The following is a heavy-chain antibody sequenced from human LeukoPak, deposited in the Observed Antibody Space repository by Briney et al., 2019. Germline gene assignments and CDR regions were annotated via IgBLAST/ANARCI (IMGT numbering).Heavy chain of an antibody. D-gene: IGHD2-2*01. V-gene: IGHV3-30*01. Sequence: PGRSLRLSCAASGFTFGSYAMHWVRQAPGKGLEWVAVISYDGSNKYYADSVKGRFTISRDNSKNTLYLQMNSLRAEDTAVYYCARDLYGYCSSTSCYLLVYWGQGTLVTVSS. CDR3: ARDLYGYCSSTSCYLLVY. J-gene: IGHJ4*02. CDR1: GFTFGSYA. CDR2: ISYDGSNK.